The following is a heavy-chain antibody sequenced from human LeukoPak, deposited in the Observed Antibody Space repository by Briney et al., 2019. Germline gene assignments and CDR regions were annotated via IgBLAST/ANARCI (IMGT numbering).Heavy chain of an antibody. CDR3: AHGTMSQLDY. D-gene: IGHD3-10*02. CDR1: GFTFSSYE. J-gene: IGHJ4*02. V-gene: IGHV3-48*03. CDR2: ISSSGSTI. Sequence: GGSLRLSCAASGFTFSSYEMNWVRQAPGKGLEWVSYISSSGSTIYYADSVKGRFTISRDNAKNSLYLQMNSLRAEDTAVYYCAHGTMSQLDYWGQGTLVTVSS.